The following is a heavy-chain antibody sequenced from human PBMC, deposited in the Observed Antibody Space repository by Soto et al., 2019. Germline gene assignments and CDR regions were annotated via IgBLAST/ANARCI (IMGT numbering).Heavy chain of an antibody. Sequence: SETLSLTCTVSGGSVSNNNYYWGWIRQPPGKGLEWIVDIYYSGSTYYNPSLKSRVTISVDTSKNQFSLKLRSVTAADTAVYYCARHTMGSSRLIDYWGQGALVTSPQ. CDR3: ARHTMGSSRLIDY. J-gene: IGHJ4*02. CDR1: GGSVSNNNYY. CDR2: IYYSGST. D-gene: IGHD1-26*01. V-gene: IGHV4-39*01.